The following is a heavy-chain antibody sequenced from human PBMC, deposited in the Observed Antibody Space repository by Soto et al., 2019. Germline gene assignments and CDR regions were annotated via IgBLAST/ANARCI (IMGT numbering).Heavy chain of an antibody. CDR1: GFTFSSYA. V-gene: IGHV3-23*01. Sequence: VGCLRISCAASGFTFSSYAMSWFRQASVNGLEWVSSISGSGGSTYYADSVKGRFTISRDNSKNTLYLQMNSLRAEDTAVYYYAKFNYDSSGYYTPRIYYYYGMDVWGQGTTVTVSS. D-gene: IGHD3-22*01. J-gene: IGHJ6*02. CDR3: AKFNYDSSGYYTPRIYYYYGMDV. CDR2: ISGSGGST.